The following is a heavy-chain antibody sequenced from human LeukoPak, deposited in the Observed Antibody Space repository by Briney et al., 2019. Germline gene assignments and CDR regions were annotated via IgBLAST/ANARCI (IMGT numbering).Heavy chain of an antibody. CDR1: GGSISSYY. CDR3: ARREAAAGTFDY. V-gene: IGHV4-4*07. J-gene: IGHJ4*02. D-gene: IGHD6-13*01. Sequence: TSETLSLTCTVSGGSISSYYWSWIRQPAGKGLEWIGRIYTSGSTNYNPSLKSRVTMSVDTSKNQFSLKLSSVTAADTAMYYCARREAAAGTFDYWGQGTLVTVSS. CDR2: IYTSGST.